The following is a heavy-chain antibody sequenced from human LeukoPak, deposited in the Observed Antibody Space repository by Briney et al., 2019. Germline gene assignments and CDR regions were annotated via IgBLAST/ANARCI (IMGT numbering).Heavy chain of an antibody. Sequence: QPGGSLRLSCAASGFTFSSYAMSWVRQAPGKGLEWVSAISGSGGSTYYADSVKGRFTISRDNSKNTLYLQMNSLRAEDTAVYYCAKDPYCGGDCYSDYWGQGTLVTVSS. CDR1: GFTFSSYA. CDR2: ISGSGGST. D-gene: IGHD2-21*02. J-gene: IGHJ4*02. CDR3: AKDPYCGGDCYSDY. V-gene: IGHV3-23*01.